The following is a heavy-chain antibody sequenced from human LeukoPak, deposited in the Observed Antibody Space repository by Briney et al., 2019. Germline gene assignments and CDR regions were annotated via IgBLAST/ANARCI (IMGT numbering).Heavy chain of an antibody. CDR3: ARHVVAVGFDY. Sequence: GGSLRLSCAASGFTFSDYHMSWIRQTPGKGLEWVSYISTSGSSKHYGDSVKGRFTISRDNAKNSLYLQMNSLRAEDTAVYYCARHVVAVGFDYWGQGTLVTVSS. CDR2: ISTSGSSK. V-gene: IGHV3-11*04. J-gene: IGHJ4*02. D-gene: IGHD3-22*01. CDR1: GFTFSDYH.